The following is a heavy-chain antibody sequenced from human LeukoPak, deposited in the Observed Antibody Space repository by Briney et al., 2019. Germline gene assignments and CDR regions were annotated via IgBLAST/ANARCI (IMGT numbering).Heavy chain of an antibody. CDR2: ISSSGSTI. V-gene: IGHV3-48*01. CDR3: ARDPERWLQLAFDI. CDR1: GFTFSSYS. Sequence: PGGSLRLSCAASGFTFSSYSMNWVRQAPGKGLEWVSYISSSGSTIYYADSVKGRFTISRDNAKNSLYLQMNSLRAEDTAVYYCARDPERWLQLAFDIWGQGTMVTVSS. J-gene: IGHJ3*02. D-gene: IGHD5-24*01.